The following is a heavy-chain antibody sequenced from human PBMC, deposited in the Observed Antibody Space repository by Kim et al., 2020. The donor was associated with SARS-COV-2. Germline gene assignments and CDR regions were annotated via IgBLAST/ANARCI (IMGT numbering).Heavy chain of an antibody. CDR2: IYYSGST. V-gene: IGHV4-59*01. CDR3: ARDKLWDYGSDSGFDP. Sequence: SETLSLTCTVSGGSISSYYWSWIRQPPGKGLEWIGYIYYSGSTNYNPSLKSRVTISVDTSKNQFSLKLSSVTAADTAVYYCARDKLWDYGSDSGFDPWGQGTLVTVSS. CDR1: GGSISSYY. D-gene: IGHD3-10*01. J-gene: IGHJ5*02.